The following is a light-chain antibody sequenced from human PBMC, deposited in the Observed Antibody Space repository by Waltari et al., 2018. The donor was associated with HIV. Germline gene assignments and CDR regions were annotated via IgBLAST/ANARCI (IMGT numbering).Light chain of an antibody. Sequence: QSVLTQPPSASGTPGQRATISCSGSRSNIGTNYIYWYQQLPGTAPKLLIYRNNQRPSGVPDRFSGSKSGTSVFLAICGLRSEDEADYYCAAWDENLSGRVVFGGGTKLTVL. CDR1: RSNIGTNY. CDR2: RNN. V-gene: IGLV1-47*01. J-gene: IGLJ2*01. CDR3: AAWDENLSGRVV.